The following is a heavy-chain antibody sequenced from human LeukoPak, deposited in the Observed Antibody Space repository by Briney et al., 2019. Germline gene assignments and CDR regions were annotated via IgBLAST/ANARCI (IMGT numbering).Heavy chain of an antibody. CDR3: AELGITMIGGV. CDR2: ISGSGGST. CDR1: GFTFSSSG. J-gene: IGHJ6*04. Sequence: PGGSLRLSCAASGFTFSSSGMRWVRQAPGKGLEWVSAISGSGGSTYYADSVKGRFTISRDNAKNSLYLQMNSLRAEDTAVYYCAELGITMIGGVWGKGTTVTISS. V-gene: IGHV3-23*01. D-gene: IGHD3-10*02.